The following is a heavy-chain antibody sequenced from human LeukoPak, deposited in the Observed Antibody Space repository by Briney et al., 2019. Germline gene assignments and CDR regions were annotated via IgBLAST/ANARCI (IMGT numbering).Heavy chain of an antibody. V-gene: IGHV3-48*01. J-gene: IGHJ4*02. Sequence: GGSLRLSCAASGFTFSSYSMNWVRQAPGKGLEWVSDLSSSSSTIYYADSVKGRFTISRDNAKNSLYLQMNSLRAEDTAVYYCARDILVDTIYGGGFDYWGQGTLVTVSS. CDR2: LSSSSSTI. CDR3: ARDILVDTIYGGGFDY. D-gene: IGHD3-3*01. CDR1: GFTFSSYS.